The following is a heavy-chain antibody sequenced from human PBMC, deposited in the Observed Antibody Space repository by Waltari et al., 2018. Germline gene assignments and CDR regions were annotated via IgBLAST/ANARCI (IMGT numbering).Heavy chain of an antibody. D-gene: IGHD3-10*01. V-gene: IGHV4-39*07. CDR3: ARDDYYGLSSDAFDI. CDR1: GGSISSSSYY. J-gene: IGHJ3*02. CDR2: LYYSGSA. Sequence: QLQLQESGPGLVKPSETLSLTCTVSGGSISSSSYYWGWIRQPPGKGLEWIGSLYYSGSAYYNPSLKSRVTISVDTSKNQFSLKLSSVTAADTAVYYCARDDYYGLSSDAFDIWGQGTMVTVSS.